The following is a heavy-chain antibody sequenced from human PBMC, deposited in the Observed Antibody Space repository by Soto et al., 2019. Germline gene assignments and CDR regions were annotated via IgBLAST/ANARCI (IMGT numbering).Heavy chain of an antibody. CDR1: GFTFSSYA. V-gene: IGHV3-23*01. J-gene: IGHJ3*02. CDR2: ISGSGGST. D-gene: IGHD3-10*01. Sequence: EVQLLESGGGLVQPGGSLRLSCAASGFTFSSYAMSWVRQAPGKVLEWVSAISGSGGSTYYADSVKGRFTISRDISMHTLYLQMNSVRAQDTAVYYCAKNRMVRGGAFDIWGQGTMVTVSS. CDR3: AKNRMVRGGAFDI.